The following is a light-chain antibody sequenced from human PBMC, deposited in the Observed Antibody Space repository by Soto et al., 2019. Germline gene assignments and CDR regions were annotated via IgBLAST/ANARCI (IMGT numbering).Light chain of an antibody. J-gene: IGKJ5*01. Sequence: EIVLTQSPGTLSLSPGERATLSCRASQSISSYLAWYQQKPGQAPRLLIYDASNRATGIPDRFSGSGSGTDFTLTISRLEPEDFAVYYCQQYGSSPPITFGQGTRLEI. CDR2: DAS. CDR3: QQYGSSPPIT. V-gene: IGKV3-20*01. CDR1: QSISSY.